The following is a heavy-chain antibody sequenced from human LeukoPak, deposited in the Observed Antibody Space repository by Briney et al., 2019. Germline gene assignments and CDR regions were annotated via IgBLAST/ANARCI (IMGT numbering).Heavy chain of an antibody. J-gene: IGHJ5*02. D-gene: IGHD2-2*01. V-gene: IGHV3-7*01. CDR3: AKDLSSTSRTTWFDP. CDR2: IKQDGSEK. CDR1: GFTFSSYW. Sequence: GGSLRLSCAASGFTFSSYWMSWVRQAPGKGLEWVANIKQDGSEKYYVDSVKGRFTISRDNPKNSLYLQMNSLRAEHTAVYYCAKDLSSTSRTTWFDPWGQGTLVTVSS.